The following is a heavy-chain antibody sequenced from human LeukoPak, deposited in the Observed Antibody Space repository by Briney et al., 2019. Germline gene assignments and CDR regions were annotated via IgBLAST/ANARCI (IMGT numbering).Heavy chain of an antibody. CDR1: GFTYISYG. D-gene: IGHD5-12*01. V-gene: IGHV3-30*18. CDR3: AKERWLRFFDY. CDR2: ISYDGSNK. Sequence: PGRSLRLSCAASGFTYISYGMHWVRQAPGKGLEWVAVISYDGSNKHYADSVKGRFTISRDNSKNTLYLEMNSLRAEDTAVYYCAKERWLRFFDYWGQGTLVTVSS. J-gene: IGHJ4*02.